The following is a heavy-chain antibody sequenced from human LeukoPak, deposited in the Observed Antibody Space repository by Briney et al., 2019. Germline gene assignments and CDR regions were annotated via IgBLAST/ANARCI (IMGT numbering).Heavy chain of an antibody. D-gene: IGHD6-13*01. CDR2: IYTSGST. Sequence: SETLSLTCTVSGGSISSYYWSWIRQPAGKGLEWIGRIYTSGSTNYNPSLKSRVTISVDTSKNQFSLKLSSVTAADTAVYYCARDGVAAAGPDAFDIWGQGTMVTVSS. CDR3: ARDGVAAAGPDAFDI. CDR1: GGSISSYY. J-gene: IGHJ3*02. V-gene: IGHV4-4*07.